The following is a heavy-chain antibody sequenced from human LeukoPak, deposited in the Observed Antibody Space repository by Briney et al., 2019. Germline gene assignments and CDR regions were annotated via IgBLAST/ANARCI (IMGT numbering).Heavy chain of an antibody. CDR2: IIPILGIA. CDR3: ARGIGSGWFYFDY. D-gene: IGHD6-19*01. CDR1: GGTFSSYA. Sequence: GSSVKVSCKASGGTFSSYAISWVRQAPGQGLEWMGRIIPILGIANYAQKFQGRVTITADKSTSTAYMELSRLRSDDTAVYYCARGIGSGWFYFDYWGQGTLVTVSS. V-gene: IGHV1-69*04. J-gene: IGHJ4*02.